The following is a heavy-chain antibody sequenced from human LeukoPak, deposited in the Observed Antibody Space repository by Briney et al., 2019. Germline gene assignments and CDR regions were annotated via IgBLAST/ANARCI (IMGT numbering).Heavy chain of an antibody. CDR3: ARHGYCSSTSCYKN. D-gene: IGHD2-2*03. Sequence: SETLSLTCAVYGGSFSGYYWSWIRQPPGKGLEWIGSTYYSGSTYYNPSLKSRVTISVDSSKNQFSLKLSSVTAADTAVYYCARHGYCSSTSCYKNWGQGTLATVSS. CDR2: TYYSGST. V-gene: IGHV4-34*01. J-gene: IGHJ4*02. CDR1: GGSFSGYY.